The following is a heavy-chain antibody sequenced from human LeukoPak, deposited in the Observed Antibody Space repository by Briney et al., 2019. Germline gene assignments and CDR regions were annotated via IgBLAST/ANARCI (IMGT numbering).Heavy chain of an antibody. CDR2: FDPEDGET. D-gene: IGHD5-18*01. J-gene: IGHJ4*02. Sequence: ASVKVSCKVSGYTLTELSMHWVRQAPGKGLEWMGGFDPEDGETIYAQKFQGRVTMTEDTSTDTAYMELSSLRSEDTAVYYCATVYLSTPSLGLQLLSLRLDYWGQGTLVTVSS. V-gene: IGHV1-24*01. CDR3: ATVYLSTPSLGLQLLSLRLDY. CDR1: GYTLTELS.